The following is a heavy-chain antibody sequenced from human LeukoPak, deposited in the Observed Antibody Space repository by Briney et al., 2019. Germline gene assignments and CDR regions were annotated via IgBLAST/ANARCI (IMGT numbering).Heavy chain of an antibody. CDR3: ARVGYYESSGYYEY. Sequence: ASVKVSCKASGYALTDYYMHWVRQAPGQGLEWMGRINPNSGGTNYAQRFQGRVTMTRDTSISTVYMELSRLRSDDTAVYYCARVGYYESSGYYEYWGQGTLVTVSS. J-gene: IGHJ4*02. D-gene: IGHD3-22*01. V-gene: IGHV1-2*06. CDR1: GYALTDYY. CDR2: INPNSGGT.